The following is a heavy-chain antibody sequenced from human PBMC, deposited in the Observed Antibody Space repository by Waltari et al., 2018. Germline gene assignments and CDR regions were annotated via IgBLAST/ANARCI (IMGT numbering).Heavy chain of an antibody. CDR3: ARDAIRAALDH. CDR1: GGSLRSTNW. J-gene: IGHJ4*02. V-gene: IGHV4-4*02. CDR2: IYHNGST. D-gene: IGHD6-25*01. Sequence: QVQLQESGPGLVKPSGTLSLTCAVSGGSLRSTNWWSWVRQPPGRGLKWIGEIYHNGSTSYNPALGRRVTVSVDKSKNQFSLKVTSVTAADTAVYYCARDAIRAALDHWGPGILVTVSS.